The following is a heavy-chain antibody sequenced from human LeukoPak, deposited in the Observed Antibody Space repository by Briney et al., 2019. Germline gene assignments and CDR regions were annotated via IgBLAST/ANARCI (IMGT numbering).Heavy chain of an antibody. J-gene: IGHJ4*02. CDR2: IYYSGST. V-gene: IGHV4-39*01. Sequence: SETLSLTCTVSGGSISSSSYYWGWIRQPPGKGLEWIGSIYYSGSTYYNPSLKSRVTISVDTSKNQFSLKLSSVTAADTAVYYCARAKKLYSGSSKGFDYWGQGTLVTVSS. CDR3: ARAKKLYSGSSKGFDY. CDR1: GGSISSSSYY. D-gene: IGHD1-26*01.